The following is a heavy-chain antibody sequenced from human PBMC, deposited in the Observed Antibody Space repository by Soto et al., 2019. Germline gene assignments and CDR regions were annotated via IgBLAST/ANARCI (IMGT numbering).Heavy chain of an antibody. CDR3: GGAFQHPYYFYMDV. Sequence: GGSLRLSCAASGFTFSSYSMNWVRQAPGKGLEWVSYISSSSSTIYYADSVKGRFTISRDNAKNSLYLQMNSLRAEDTAVYYCGGAFQHPYYFYMDVWGKGTTVTVSS. J-gene: IGHJ6*03. CDR1: GFTFSSYS. V-gene: IGHV3-48*01. D-gene: IGHD3-16*01. CDR2: ISSSSSTI.